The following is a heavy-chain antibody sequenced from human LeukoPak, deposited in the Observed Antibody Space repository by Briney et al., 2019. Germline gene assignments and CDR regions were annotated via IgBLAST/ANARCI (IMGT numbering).Heavy chain of an antibody. V-gene: IGHV3-23*01. CDR2: ISSSGTTI. D-gene: IGHD3-22*01. Sequence: KPGGSLRLSCTASGFTFGDYAMSWVRQAPGKGLEWVSYISSSGTTIYYADSVKGRFTISRDNSKNTLYLQMNSLRAEDTAVYYCAKDHPSRHYYDAVYPDYYYYYMDVWGKGTTVTVSS. J-gene: IGHJ6*03. CDR1: GFTFGDYA. CDR3: AKDHPSRHYYDAVYPDYYYYYMDV.